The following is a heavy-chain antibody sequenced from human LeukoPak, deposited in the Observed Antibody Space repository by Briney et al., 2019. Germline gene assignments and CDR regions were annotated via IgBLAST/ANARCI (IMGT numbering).Heavy chain of an antibody. Sequence: SETLSLTCAVYGGSFSGYYWSWIRQPPGKGLEWIGEINYSGSTNYNPSLKSRVTISVDTSKNQFSLKLSSVTAADTAVYYCARGVYGSGSYYYRYYYYYMDVWGKGTTVTISS. CDR1: GGSFSGYY. V-gene: IGHV4-34*01. J-gene: IGHJ6*03. CDR3: ARGVYGSGSYYYRYYYYYMDV. D-gene: IGHD3-10*01. CDR2: INYSGST.